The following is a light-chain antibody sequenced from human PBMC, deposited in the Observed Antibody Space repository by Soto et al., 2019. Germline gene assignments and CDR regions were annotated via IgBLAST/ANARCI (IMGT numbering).Light chain of an antibody. J-gene: IGKJ1*01. CDR3: QQYNVWPQT. V-gene: IGKV3-15*01. Sequence: EIVLTQSPGTLSLSQGERVTLSCRASQSVSSNLAWYQQRPGQAPRLLIYSVSSRDTDIPARFSGGGSGTEFTLTINSLQTEDFGVYYCQQYNVWPQTFGQGTKVDIK. CDR2: SVS. CDR1: QSVSSN.